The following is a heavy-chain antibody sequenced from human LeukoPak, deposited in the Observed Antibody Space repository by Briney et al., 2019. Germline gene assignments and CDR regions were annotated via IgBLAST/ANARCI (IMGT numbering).Heavy chain of an antibody. V-gene: IGHV4-34*01. CDR2: INQSGST. J-gene: IGHJ4*02. CDR3: AKSRGYNSGSWDKYFDY. D-gene: IGHD5-18*01. CDR1: GGSFTSYY. Sequence: PSETLSLTCVVYGGSFTSYYWTWIRQPPGKGLEWIGEINQSGSTNYNPSLKSRVTISVDTSKNQFSLKLSSVTAADTAVYYCAKSRGYNSGSWDKYFDYWGQGTLVTVSS.